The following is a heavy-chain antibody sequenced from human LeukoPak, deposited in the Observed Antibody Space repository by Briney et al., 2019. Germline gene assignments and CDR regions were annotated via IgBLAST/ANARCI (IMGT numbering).Heavy chain of an antibody. CDR2: ISRSGSNI. V-gene: IGHV3-48*03. D-gene: IGHD3-3*01. J-gene: IGHJ4*02. Sequence: GGSLRLSCAASGFTFSSYEMNWVRQAPGKGLEWVSHISRSGSNIYYGDSVKGRFTISRDNAKNSLYLQMNSLRAEDTAVYYCARSLYYGDDDNYFDYWGQGTLVTVSS. CDR3: ARSLYYGDDDNYFDY. CDR1: GFTFSSYE.